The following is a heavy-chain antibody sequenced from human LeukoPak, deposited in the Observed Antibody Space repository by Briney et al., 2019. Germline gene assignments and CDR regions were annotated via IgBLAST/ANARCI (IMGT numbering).Heavy chain of an antibody. V-gene: IGHV3-48*04. D-gene: IGHD3-10*02. CDR3: AELGITMIGGV. J-gene: IGHJ6*04. CDR2: ISSSGSTI. Sequence: GGTLRLSCAASGFTFSSYGMSWVRQAPGKGLEWVSYISSSGSTIYYADSVKGRFTISRDNAKNSLYLQMNSLRAEDTAVYCCAELGITMIGGVWGKGTTVTISS. CDR1: GFTFSSYG.